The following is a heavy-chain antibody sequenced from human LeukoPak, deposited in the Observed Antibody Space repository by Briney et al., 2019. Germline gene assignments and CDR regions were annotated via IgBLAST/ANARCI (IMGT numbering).Heavy chain of an antibody. V-gene: IGHV4-39*07. CDR3: ARAYSGYDPIDY. CDR2: IYYSGST. D-gene: IGHD5-12*01. CDR1: GFTFSSYA. J-gene: IGHJ4*02. Sequence: GSLRLSCAASGFTFSSYAMSWVRQAPGKGLEWIGSIYYSGSTYYNPSLKSRVTISVDTSKNQFSLKLSSVTAADTAVYYCARAYSGYDPIDYWGQGTLVTVSS.